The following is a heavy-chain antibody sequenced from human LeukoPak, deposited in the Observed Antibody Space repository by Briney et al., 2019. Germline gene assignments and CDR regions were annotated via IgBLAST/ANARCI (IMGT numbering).Heavy chain of an antibody. CDR1: GFTFSNAW. J-gene: IGHJ4*02. Sequence: GGSLRLSCAASGFTFSNAWMSWVRQAPGKGLEWVGRIKSKTDGGTTDYAAPVKGRFTISRDDSKNTLYLQMNSLKTEDTAVYYCTTDPAVAGGFDYWGQGTLVTVSS. CDR3: TTDPAVAGGFDY. V-gene: IGHV3-15*01. CDR2: IKSKTDGGTT. D-gene: IGHD6-19*01.